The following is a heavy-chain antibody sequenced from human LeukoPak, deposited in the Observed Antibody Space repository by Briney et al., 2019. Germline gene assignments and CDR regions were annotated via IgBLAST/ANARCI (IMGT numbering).Heavy chain of an antibody. D-gene: IGHD2-2*02. CDR2: MNPNSGNT. CDR3: ARGRRRVVPAAIRRGGYNWFDP. V-gene: IGHV1-8*01. Sequence: ASVKVSCKASGYTFTSYDINWVRQATGQGLEWMGWMNPNSGNTGYAQKFQGRVTMTRNTSISTAYMELSSLRSGDTAVYYCARGRRRVVPAAIRRGGYNWFDPWGQGTLVTVSS. J-gene: IGHJ5*02. CDR1: GYTFTSYD.